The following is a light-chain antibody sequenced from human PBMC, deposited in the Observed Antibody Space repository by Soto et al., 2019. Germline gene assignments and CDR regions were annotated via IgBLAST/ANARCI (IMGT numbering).Light chain of an antibody. V-gene: IGKV3-11*01. CDR3: QKSGS. J-gene: IGKJ2*01. CDR1: QSVGNL. Sequence: EIVLTQSPVTLSVSPGERATLSCRASQSVGNLLAWYQQRPGQAPRLLMYDVVNRATGIPARFSGSGSGTDLTLTISSIETEASAVYYWQKSGSFGQWTKLEIK. CDR2: DVV.